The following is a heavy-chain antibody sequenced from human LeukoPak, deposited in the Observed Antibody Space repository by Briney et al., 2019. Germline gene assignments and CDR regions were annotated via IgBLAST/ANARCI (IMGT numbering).Heavy chain of an antibody. Sequence: GGSLRLSCAASGFTVSSNFMTWVRRAPGKGLEWVSVIYRDGTTYYAESVKGRFTISRDSSMNTLNLLMSSLRAEDTAVYYCAKTGGPWDWGQGALVTVSS. CDR1: GFTVSSNF. CDR2: IYRDGTT. D-gene: IGHD7-27*01. V-gene: IGHV3-53*01. J-gene: IGHJ4*02. CDR3: AKTGGPWD.